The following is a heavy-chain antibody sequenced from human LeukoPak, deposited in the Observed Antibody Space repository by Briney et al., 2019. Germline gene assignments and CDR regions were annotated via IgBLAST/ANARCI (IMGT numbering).Heavy chain of an antibody. CDR3: ARQRFRMITFGGVIVENWFDP. D-gene: IGHD3-16*02. Sequence: PSETLSLTCTVSGYSISSGYYWGWIRQPPGKGLEWIGSIYHSGSTYYNPSLKSRVTISVDTSKNQFSLKLSSVTAADTAVYYCARQRFRMITFGGVIVENWFDPWGQGTLVTVSS. V-gene: IGHV4-38-2*02. J-gene: IGHJ5*02. CDR2: IYHSGST. CDR1: GYSISSGYY.